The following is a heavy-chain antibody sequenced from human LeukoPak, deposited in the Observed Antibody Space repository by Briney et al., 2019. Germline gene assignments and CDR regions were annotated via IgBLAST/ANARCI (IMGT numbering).Heavy chain of an antibody. J-gene: IGHJ4*02. CDR3: TTGPRVQLWLVNDY. V-gene: IGHV3-15*01. D-gene: IGHD5-18*01. CDR2: IKSKTDGGTT. Sequence: GGSLRLSCAASGFTFSNAWMSWVRQAPGKGLEWVGRIKSKTDGGTTDYAAPVKGRFTISGDDSKNTLYLQMNSLKTEDTAVYYCTTGPRVQLWLVNDYWGQGTLVTVSS. CDR1: GFTFSNAW.